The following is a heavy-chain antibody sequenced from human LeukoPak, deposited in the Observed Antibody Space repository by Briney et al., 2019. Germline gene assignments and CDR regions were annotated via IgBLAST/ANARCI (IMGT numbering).Heavy chain of an antibody. CDR2: INTNTGNP. CDR1: GYTFTSYA. J-gene: IGHJ6*02. D-gene: IGHD3-10*01. V-gene: IGHV7-4-1*02. CDR3: ARDPSLLWFGELFYYYGMDV. Sequence: ASVKVSCKASGYTFTSYAMNWVRQAPGQGLEWMGWINTNTGNPTYAQGFTGRFVFSLDTPVSTAYLQISSLKAEDTAVYYCARDPSLLWFGELFYYYGMDVWGQGTTVTVSS.